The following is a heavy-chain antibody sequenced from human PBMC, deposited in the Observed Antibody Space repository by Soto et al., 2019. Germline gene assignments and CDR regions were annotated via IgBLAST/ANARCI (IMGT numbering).Heavy chain of an antibody. Sequence: GGSLRLSCADSQFTFSSYVMHWVRQAPGKGLEWVASISYDGSSKYYADSVKGRFTISRHNSNNTLFLQLHSLTTEDTAVYFCAKDRIALCTNGVCYYNPIDDWGQGTLVTVSS. CDR3: AKDRIALCTNGVCYYNPIDD. D-gene: IGHD2-8*01. V-gene: IGHV3-30*18. J-gene: IGHJ4*02. CDR2: ISYDGSSK. CDR1: QFTFSSYV.